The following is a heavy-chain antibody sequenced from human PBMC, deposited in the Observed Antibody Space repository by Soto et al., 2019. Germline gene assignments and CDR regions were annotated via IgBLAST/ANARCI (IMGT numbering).Heavy chain of an antibody. Sequence: ASVKVSCKASGYTFTSYGISWVRQAPGQGLERMRWISAYNGNTNYAQKLQGRVTMTTDTSTSTAYMELRSLRPDDTAVYYCARDAGIAAAGTGDYWGQGTVLTVSS. V-gene: IGHV1-18*01. J-gene: IGHJ4*02. CDR1: GYTFTSYG. CDR3: ARDAGIAAAGTGDY. D-gene: IGHD6-13*01. CDR2: ISAYNGNT.